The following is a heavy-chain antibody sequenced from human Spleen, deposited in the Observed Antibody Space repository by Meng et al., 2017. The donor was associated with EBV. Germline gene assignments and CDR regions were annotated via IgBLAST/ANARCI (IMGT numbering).Heavy chain of an antibody. CDR3: ARASRDFWSGYYPH. CDR1: GCTFNNHS. V-gene: IGHV1-69*18. CDR2: INPIFGTS. Sequence: QGQLVQSGAEVKKPGSSVKVSCKASGCTFNNHSINWVRQASGQGLEWLGRINPIFGTSKYAQKFQGRVTMTTDESTSTVYMELSSLRSDDTAMYYCARASRDFWSGYYPHWGQGTLVTVSS. D-gene: IGHD3-3*01. J-gene: IGHJ4*02.